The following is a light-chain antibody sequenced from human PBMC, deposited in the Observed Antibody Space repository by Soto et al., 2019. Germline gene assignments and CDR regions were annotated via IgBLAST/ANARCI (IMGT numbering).Light chain of an antibody. Sequence: DIVMTQTPLSLSVTPGQPASISCKSSQSLLYGDGKTYLYWYLQKSGQAPQLLIYEVSNRFSGGPDRFSGRGSGTDFTLTISRVEADVVGVYYCLQSTQIPLTFGGGTKVEIK. V-gene: IGKV2D-29*01. CDR1: QSLLYGDGKTY. CDR2: EVS. CDR3: LQSTQIPLT. J-gene: IGKJ4*01.